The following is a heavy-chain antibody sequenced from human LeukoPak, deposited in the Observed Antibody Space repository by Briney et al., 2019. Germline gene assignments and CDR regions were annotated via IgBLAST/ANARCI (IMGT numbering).Heavy chain of an antibody. J-gene: IGHJ3*02. CDR3: ARSGIFSGHDAFDI. Sequence: SETLSLTCTVSGGSINISYWSWIRQPPGKGLEWIGYIYHRGSTNYNPSLKSRVTVSVDTSKNQFSLKVTSVTAADTAVYYCARSGIFSGHDAFDIRGQGTMVTVSS. CDR2: IYHRGST. V-gene: IGHV4-59*08. D-gene: IGHD2-21*01. CDR1: GGSINISY.